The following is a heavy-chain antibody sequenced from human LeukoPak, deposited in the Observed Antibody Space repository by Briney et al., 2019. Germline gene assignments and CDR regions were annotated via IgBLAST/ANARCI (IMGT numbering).Heavy chain of an antibody. CDR2: ISAYNGNT. Sequence: ASVKVSCKASGYTFTSYGISWVRQAPGQGLGWMGWISAYNGNTNYAQKLQGRVTMTTDASTSTAYMELRSLRSDDTAVYYCARGPAKTLLWFGELLYWFDPWGQGTLVTVSS. CDR1: GYTFTSYG. D-gene: IGHD3-10*01. J-gene: IGHJ5*02. V-gene: IGHV1-18*01. CDR3: ARGPAKTLLWFGELLYWFDP.